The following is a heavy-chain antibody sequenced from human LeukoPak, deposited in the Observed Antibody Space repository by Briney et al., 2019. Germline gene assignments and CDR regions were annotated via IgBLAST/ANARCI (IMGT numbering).Heavy chain of an antibody. V-gene: IGHV3-9*01. CDR2: ISWNTGSI. CDR3: AKDMVRRGVATTTVDY. J-gene: IGHJ4*02. CDR1: GFTFSSYW. D-gene: IGHD5-12*01. Sequence: GGSLRLSCAASGFTFSSYWMSWVRQAPGKGLEWVSGISWNTGSIGYADSVKGRFTISRDNAKNSLYLQMNSLRAEDTALYYCAKDMVRRGVATTTVDYWGQGTLVTVSS.